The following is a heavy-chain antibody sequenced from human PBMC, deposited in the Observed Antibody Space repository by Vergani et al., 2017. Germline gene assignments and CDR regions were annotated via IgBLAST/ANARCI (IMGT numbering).Heavy chain of an antibody. D-gene: IGHD6-13*01. Sequence: QVQLQESRPGLLKPSQTLSLTCAVSLGSISIGRYYCSWTRQHPSRGLEWLGRTYYRSKWYNAYAGSVKSRITINADTSKNQFSLKLSSVTAADTAVFYCARHDFRIAAAGTIWYFDLWGRGTLVTVSS. J-gene: IGHJ2*01. V-gene: IGHV6-1*01. CDR2: TYYRSKWYN. CDR3: ARHDFRIAAAGTIWYFDL. CDR1: LGSISIGRY.